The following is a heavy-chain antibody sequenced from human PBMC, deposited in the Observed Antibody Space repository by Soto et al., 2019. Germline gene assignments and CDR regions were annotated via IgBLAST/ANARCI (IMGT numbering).Heavy chain of an antibody. CDR2: ISAYNGNT. J-gene: IGHJ4*02. CDR3: ARVGAYCVSTSCHDY. D-gene: IGHD2-2*01. CDR1: GYTFTNYG. V-gene: IGHV1-18*01. Sequence: QVQLVQSGAEVKKPGASVKVSCKASGYTFTNYGISWVRQAPGQGLEWMGWISAYNGNTDYAQKLQGRVTMTTDTSTSTAYMELMSLRSDDTAVYYCARVGAYCVSTSCHDYWGQGTLVTVSS.